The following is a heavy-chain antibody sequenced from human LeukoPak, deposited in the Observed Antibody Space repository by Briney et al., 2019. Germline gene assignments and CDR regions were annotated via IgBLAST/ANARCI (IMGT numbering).Heavy chain of an antibody. J-gene: IGHJ5*02. CDR2: IIPIFGTA. V-gene: IGHV1-69*05. CDR3: AATSGSYYWFDP. Sequence: ASVKVSCKAPGGTFRSDAISWVRQAPGHGLEWMGGIIPIFGTANYAQKFQGRVTITTDESTSTACMELSSLRSEDTAVYYCAATSGSYYWFDPWGQGTLVTVSS. D-gene: IGHD1-26*01. CDR1: GGTFRSDA.